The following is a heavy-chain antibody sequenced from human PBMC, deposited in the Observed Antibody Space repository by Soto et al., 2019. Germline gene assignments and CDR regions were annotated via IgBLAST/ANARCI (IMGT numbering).Heavy chain of an antibody. CDR2: IIPIFGTA. V-gene: IGHV1-69*01. J-gene: IGHJ5*02. CDR1: GGTFSSYA. D-gene: IGHD6-6*01. CDR3: ARDFARIAARRSWFDL. Sequence: QVQLVQSGAEVKKPGSSVKVSCKASGGTFSSYAISWVRQAPGQGLEWMGGIIPIFGTANYAQKFQGRVTITADESTSTAYMELISLRSEDTAVYYCARDFARIAARRSWFDLWGQGTLVTVSS.